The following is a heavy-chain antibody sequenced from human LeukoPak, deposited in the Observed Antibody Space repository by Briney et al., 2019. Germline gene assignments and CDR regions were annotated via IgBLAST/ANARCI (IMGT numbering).Heavy chain of an antibody. J-gene: IGHJ4*02. Sequence: GGSLRLSCTASGFTFDDYGMSWVRQAPGKGLEWVSGINWNGGSTGYADSVKGRFTISRDNAKNSLYLQMNSLRAEDTAIYYCATYRQVLLPFESWGQGTLVTVSS. CDR2: INWNGGST. CDR3: ATYRQVLLPFES. CDR1: GFTFDDYG. D-gene: IGHD2-8*02. V-gene: IGHV3-20*04.